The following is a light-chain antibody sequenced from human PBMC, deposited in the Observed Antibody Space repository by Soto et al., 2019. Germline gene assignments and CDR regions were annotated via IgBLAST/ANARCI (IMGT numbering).Light chain of an antibody. Sequence: QSVLTPAACVSGSPGQSITISCTGTSSDVGCYDYVSWYQQHPGKAPKLMIYEVSNRPSAVSNRFSGSKSGNTASLTISGLQAEDEADYYCSPYTSSTSYVFGTGTKVTVL. CDR2: EVS. CDR3: SPYTSSTSYV. J-gene: IGLJ1*01. V-gene: IGLV2-14*01. CDR1: SSDVGCYDY.